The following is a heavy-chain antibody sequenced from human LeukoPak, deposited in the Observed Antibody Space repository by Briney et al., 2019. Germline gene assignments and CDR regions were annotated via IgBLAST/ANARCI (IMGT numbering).Heavy chain of an antibody. D-gene: IGHD3-16*01. CDR1: GYTFTRYG. CDR2: ISGYNGHT. J-gene: IGHJ4*02. CDR3: ARWGGSYNFDY. Sequence: ASVKVSCKASGYTFTRYGISWVRQAPGQGLEWMGWISGYNGHTNYAQKLQGRVTITADKSTSTAYMELSSLRSEDTAVYYCARWGGSYNFDYWGQGTLVTVSS. V-gene: IGHV1-18*01.